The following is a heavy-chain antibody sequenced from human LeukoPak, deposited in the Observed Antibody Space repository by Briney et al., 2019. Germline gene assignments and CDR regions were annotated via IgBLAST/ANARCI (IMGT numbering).Heavy chain of an antibody. V-gene: IGHV3-7*01. J-gene: IGHJ4*02. CDR2: IKQDGSDK. CDR3: AKTRAAAGIPRDYFDY. Sequence: GGSLRLSCAASGFTFGTYWMTWVRQAPGKGLEWVANIKQDGSDKYYADSVKGRFAISRDNAKNSLYLQMNTLTVEDTAVYYCAKTRAAAGIPRDYFDYWGQGTLVTVSS. CDR1: GFTFGTYW. D-gene: IGHD6-13*01.